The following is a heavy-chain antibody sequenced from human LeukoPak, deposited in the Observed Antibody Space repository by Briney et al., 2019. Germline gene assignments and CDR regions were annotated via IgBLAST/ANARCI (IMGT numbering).Heavy chain of an antibody. CDR3: ARGPPRDFGPSAFYYNY. D-gene: IGHD4/OR15-4a*01. CDR1: GGSFSDYY. J-gene: IGHJ4*02. CDR2: SNHSGST. Sequence: SETLSLTCAIYGGSFSDYYWSWIRQPPGKGLEWIGESNHSGSTNYNPSLTSRVTMSVDTSKNQFSLKLSSVTAADTAVYYCARGPPRDFGPSAFYYNYWGQGTRVTVSS. V-gene: IGHV4-34*01.